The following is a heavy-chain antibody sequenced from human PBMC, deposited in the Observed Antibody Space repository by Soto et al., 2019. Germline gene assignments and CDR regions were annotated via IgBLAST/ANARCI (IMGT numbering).Heavy chain of an antibody. J-gene: IGHJ4*02. CDR1: GGSISSGGYY. V-gene: IGHV4-31*03. CDR2: IYYSGST. Sequence: PSETLSLTCTVSGGSISSGGYYWSWIRQHPGKGLEWIGYIYYSGSTYYNPSLKSRVTISVDTSKNQFSLKLSSVTAADTAVYYCARAHRDYDILTGPFDYWGQGTLVTVSS. D-gene: IGHD3-9*01. CDR3: ARAHRDYDILTGPFDY.